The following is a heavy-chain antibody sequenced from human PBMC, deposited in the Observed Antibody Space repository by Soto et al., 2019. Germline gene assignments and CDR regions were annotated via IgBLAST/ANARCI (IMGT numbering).Heavy chain of an antibody. J-gene: IGHJ4*02. CDR1: GYTFIDFY. Sequence: ASVKVSCKSSGYTFIDFYIHWVRQAPGQGLEWMGWINPNTGGAVYAQKFLGRVTMTRDTPISTAYMELSGLRSHDTAIYFCATSTYDDFWSGCYWGQGTLVTVSS. V-gene: IGHV1-2*02. CDR2: INPNTGGA. D-gene: IGHD3-3*01. CDR3: ATSTYDDFWSGCY.